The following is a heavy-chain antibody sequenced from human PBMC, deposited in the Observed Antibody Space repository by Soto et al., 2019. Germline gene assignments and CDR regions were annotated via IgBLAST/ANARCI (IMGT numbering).Heavy chain of an antibody. V-gene: IGHV1-46*01. J-gene: IGHJ3*02. CDR1: GYTFTSYY. CDR3: APSVGIWTGPGHAFGT. CDR2: INPGGGST. Sequence: ASVKVSCKASGYTFTSYYMNWLRQAPGQGLEWMGIINPGGGSTTYAQKFQGRVTMTRDTSTSTVYMQLSSLTSEDTAVYYCAPSVGIWTGPGHAFGTWGQGTMVT. D-gene: IGHD3-9*01.